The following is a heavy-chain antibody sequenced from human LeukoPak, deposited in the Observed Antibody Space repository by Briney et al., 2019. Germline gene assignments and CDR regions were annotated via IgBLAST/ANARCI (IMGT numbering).Heavy chain of an antibody. D-gene: IGHD2-15*01. J-gene: IGHJ5*02. CDR2: ISAYNGNT. CDR1: GYTFTSYG. Sequence: ASVKVSCKASGYTFTSYGITWVRQAPGQGLEWMGWISAYNGNTDYAQKFQGRVTMTTDTSTSTAYMELRSLRSDHTAVYYCARKYCSGGSCYRWFDPWGQGTLVTVSS. V-gene: IGHV1-18*01. CDR3: ARKYCSGGSCYRWFDP.